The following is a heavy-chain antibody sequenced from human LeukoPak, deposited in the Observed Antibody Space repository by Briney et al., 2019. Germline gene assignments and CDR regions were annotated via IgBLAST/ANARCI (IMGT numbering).Heavy chain of an antibody. CDR1: GGTFSSYA. J-gene: IGHJ6*03. Sequence: SCKASGGTFSSYAMHWVRQAPGKGLEYVSAISSNGGSTYYANSVKGRFTISRDNSKNTLYLQMGSLRAEDMAVYYCARAPDFWSGYYATRYYYYMDVWGKGTTVTVSS. CDR2: ISSNGGST. CDR3: ARAPDFWSGYYATRYYYYMDV. D-gene: IGHD3-3*01. V-gene: IGHV3-64*01.